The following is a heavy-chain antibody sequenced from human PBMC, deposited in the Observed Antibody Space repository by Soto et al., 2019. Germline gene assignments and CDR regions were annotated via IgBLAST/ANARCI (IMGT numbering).Heavy chain of an antibody. CDR2: TYYRSKWYN. CDR1: GDGVSSNSAA. V-gene: IGHV6-1*01. J-gene: IGHJ6*02. D-gene: IGHD6-19*01. CDR3: ARASRMDSSGWYYYYGMHV. Sequence: PSQTLSLTCAISGDGVSSNSAAWNWIRQSPSRGLEWLGRTYYRSKWYNDYAVSVKSRITINPDTSKNQFSLQLNSVTPEDTAVYYCARASRMDSSGWYYYYGMHVWGQATTVTVPS.